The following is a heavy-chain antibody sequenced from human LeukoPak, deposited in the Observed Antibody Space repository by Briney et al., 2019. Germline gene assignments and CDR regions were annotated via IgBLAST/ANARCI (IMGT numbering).Heavy chain of an antibody. V-gene: IGHV1-69-2*01. CDR3: ATLVGTHDWFDP. J-gene: IGHJ5*02. Sequence: ASVTVSCNVSGYTFTDYYMHWVQQALGKGLEWMGLVDPEDGETIYAEKFQGRVTITADTSTDTAYMELSRLRSEDSAVYYCATLVGTHDWFDPWGQGTLVTVSS. CDR2: VDPEDGET. D-gene: IGHD1-1*01. CDR1: GYTFTDYY.